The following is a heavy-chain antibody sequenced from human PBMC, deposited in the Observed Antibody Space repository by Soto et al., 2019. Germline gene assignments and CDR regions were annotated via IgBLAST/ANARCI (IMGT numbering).Heavy chain of an antibody. Sequence: QVQLQESGPGLVKPPETLSLTCTVSSGSISSYYWSWIRQPPVKGLEWIGYIYHSGSTNYNPSLKSRVTISVDTSKNQFSLKLSSVTAADTAVYYCAREGESGNYNLQAFDIWGQGTMVTVSS. CDR2: IYHSGST. V-gene: IGHV4-59*01. CDR3: AREGESGNYNLQAFDI. CDR1: SGSISSYY. D-gene: IGHD1-26*01. J-gene: IGHJ3*02.